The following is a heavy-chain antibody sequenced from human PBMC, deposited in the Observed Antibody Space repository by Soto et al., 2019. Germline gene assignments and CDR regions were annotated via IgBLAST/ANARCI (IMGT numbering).Heavy chain of an antibody. CDR2: IYYDGSNK. V-gene: IGHV3-33*01. J-gene: IGHJ4*02. D-gene: IGHD4-17*01. CDR1: GVAFSAYG. Sequence: QVQLVESGGGAVQPGRSLRLSCAASGVAFSAYGMHWVRQGPGKGLAWVAMIYYDGSNKYYADSVKGRFTISRDNSKNTLYLEWSSLRAEDTALNYCARVGGTVASDYWGQGTLVTVSS. CDR3: ARVGGTVASDY.